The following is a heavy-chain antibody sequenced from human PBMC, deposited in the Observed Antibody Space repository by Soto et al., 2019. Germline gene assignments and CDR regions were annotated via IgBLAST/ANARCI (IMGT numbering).Heavy chain of an antibody. D-gene: IGHD3-22*01. V-gene: IGHV1-2*02. CDR1: GYTFTGYY. Sequence: ASVKVSCKASGYTFTGYYMHWVRQAPGQGLEWMGWINPNSGGTNYTQKFRGRVTMTRDTSISTAYMELSRLRSDDTAVYYCARDKYYDSSGYYYFDYWGQGTLVTVSS. CDR2: INPNSGGT. J-gene: IGHJ4*02. CDR3: ARDKYYDSSGYYYFDY.